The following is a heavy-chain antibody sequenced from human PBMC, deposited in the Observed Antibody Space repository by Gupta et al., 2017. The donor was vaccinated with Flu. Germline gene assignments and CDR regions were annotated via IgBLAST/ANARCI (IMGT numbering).Heavy chain of an antibody. CDR3: ASRGYTYASYYFDY. V-gene: IGHV4-39*01. D-gene: IGHD5-12*01. CDR2: IYYSGST. J-gene: IGHJ4*02. Sequence: LQLQASGPGLVRPSETLSLICSVSGASIDNRTKFWGWIRQLPGKGLEWIGSIYYSGSTYYNPSLKSRVTISLDTSKNQFSLKLNSVTAADTAVYYCASRGYTYASYYFDYWGQGTLVTVSS. CDR1: GASIDNRTKF.